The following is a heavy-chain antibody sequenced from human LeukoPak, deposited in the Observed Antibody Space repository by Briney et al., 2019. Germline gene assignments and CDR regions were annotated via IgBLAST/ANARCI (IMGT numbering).Heavy chain of an antibody. CDR1: GFTFSSYA. D-gene: IGHD3-9*01. CDR3: AKDLGYYDILTGYTY. CDR2: ISGGGGST. V-gene: IGHV3-23*01. J-gene: IGHJ4*02. Sequence: GGSLRLSCAASGFTFSSYAMSWVRQAPGKGLEWVSAISGGGGSTYYADSVKGRFTISRDNSKNTLYLQMNSLRAEDTAVYYCAKDLGYYDILTGYTYWGQGTLVTVSS.